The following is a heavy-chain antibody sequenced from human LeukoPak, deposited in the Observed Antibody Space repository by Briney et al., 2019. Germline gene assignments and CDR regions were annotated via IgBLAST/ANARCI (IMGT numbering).Heavy chain of an antibody. CDR1: GFTFSSYG. Sequence: PGGSLRLSCAASGFTFSSYGMHWVRQAPGKGLEWVAVISYDGSNKYYADSVKGRFTISRDNPKNTLYLQMNSLRAEDTAVYYCAKVLYCGGDCYSGSADYWGQGTLVTVSS. D-gene: IGHD2-21*02. V-gene: IGHV3-30*18. CDR3: AKVLYCGGDCYSGSADY. CDR2: ISYDGSNK. J-gene: IGHJ4*02.